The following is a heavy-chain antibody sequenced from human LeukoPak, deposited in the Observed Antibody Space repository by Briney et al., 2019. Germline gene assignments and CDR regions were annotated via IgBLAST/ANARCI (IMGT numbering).Heavy chain of an antibody. V-gene: IGHV4-61*02. Sequence: SETLSLTCTVSGASISSGRYHWTWIRQPAGKGLEWIGRSYATGNANYNPSLKSRVTISIDRANNQYSLTLTSVTAADTAVYYCARIGGPMVRGVTWFDPWGQGTLVTVSS. CDR1: GASISSGRYH. CDR3: ARIGGPMVRGVTWFDP. D-gene: IGHD3-10*01. CDR2: SYATGNA. J-gene: IGHJ5*02.